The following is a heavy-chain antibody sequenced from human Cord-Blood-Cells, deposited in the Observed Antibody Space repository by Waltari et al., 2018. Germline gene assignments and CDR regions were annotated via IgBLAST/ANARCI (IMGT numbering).Heavy chain of an antibody. CDR3: ARGLTDSYGYVGWFDP. J-gene: IGHJ5*02. D-gene: IGHD5-18*01. V-gene: IGHV1-2*02. CDR2: INPNRGCT. CDR1: GYTFTGYY. Sequence: QVQLVQSGAEVKKPGASVKVSCKASGYTFTGYYMHWVRQAPGQGLEWMGWINPNRGCTNDAQKFQGRVTMTRDTSISTAYMELSRLRSDDTAVYYCARGLTDSYGYVGWFDPWGQGTLVTVSS.